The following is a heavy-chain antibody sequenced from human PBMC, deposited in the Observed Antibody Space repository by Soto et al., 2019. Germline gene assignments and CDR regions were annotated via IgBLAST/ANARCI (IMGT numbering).Heavy chain of an antibody. CDR3: ASSQLGYDSLVM. CDR1: GFTFSSYS. Sequence: ETLSLTCAVSGFTFSSYSMNWVRQAPGKGLEWVSSISSSSRYIYYADSVKGRFTISRDNAKNSLYLQMNTLRAQDKTVYHRASSQLGYDSLVMGGQGTMLTVSS. CDR2: ISSSSRYI. V-gene: IGHV3-21*01. J-gene: IGHJ3*02. D-gene: IGHD6-13*01.